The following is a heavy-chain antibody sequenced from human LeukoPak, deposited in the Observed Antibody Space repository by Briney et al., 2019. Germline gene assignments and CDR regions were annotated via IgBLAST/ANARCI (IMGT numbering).Heavy chain of an antibody. CDR1: GYTFTGYY. V-gene: IGHV1-2*02. CDR2: INPNSGGT. Sequence: GASVKVSCKTSGYTFTGYYMHWVRQAPGQGLEWMGWINPNSGGTNYAQKFQGRVTMTRDTSISTAYMELSRLRSDDTAVYYCARDPNAMVTSLFDYWGQEPWSPSPQ. J-gene: IGHJ4*01. CDR3: ARDPNAMVTSLFDY. D-gene: IGHD5-18*01.